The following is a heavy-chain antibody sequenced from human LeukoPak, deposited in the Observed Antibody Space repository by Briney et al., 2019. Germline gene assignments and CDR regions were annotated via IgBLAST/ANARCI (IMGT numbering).Heavy chain of an antibody. CDR1: GFTFSSCS. Sequence: GGSLRLSCAASGFTFSSCSMNWVRQAPGQGLEWVSTISNSGDATFYADAVKGRFTISRDNSKNTLYLQMYSLRAEDTAIYYCAKAPPYTKYFDYWGQGTLLTVSS. CDR3: AKAPPYTKYFDY. J-gene: IGHJ4*02. D-gene: IGHD1-1*01. CDR2: ISNSGDAT. V-gene: IGHV3-23*01.